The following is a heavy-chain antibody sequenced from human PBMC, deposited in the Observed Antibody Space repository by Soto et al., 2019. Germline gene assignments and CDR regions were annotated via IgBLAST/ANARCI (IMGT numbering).Heavy chain of an antibody. CDR2: ISSSSSYI. D-gene: IGHD6-6*01. Sequence: GGSLRLSCAASGFTFSSYSMNWVRHAPGKGLEWVSSISSSSSYIYYADSVKGRFTISRDNAKNSLYLQMNSLRAEDTAVYYCARDYGLRGYSSSSSPYYYYYGMDVWGQGTTVTVSS. V-gene: IGHV3-21*01. J-gene: IGHJ6*02. CDR1: GFTFSSYS. CDR3: ARDYGLRGYSSSSSPYYYYYGMDV.